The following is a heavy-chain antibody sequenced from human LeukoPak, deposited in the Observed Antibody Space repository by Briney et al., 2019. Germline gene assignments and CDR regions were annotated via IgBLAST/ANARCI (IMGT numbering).Heavy chain of an antibody. Sequence: SVKVSCKASGGTFSSYAISWVRQAPGQGLEWMGGIIPIFGTANYAQKFQGRVTITADESTSTAYMELSSLRSDDTAVYYCARLGYYDSSGYDDYWGQGTLVTVSS. J-gene: IGHJ4*02. CDR2: IIPIFGTA. V-gene: IGHV1-69*13. CDR3: ARLGYYDSSGYDDY. CDR1: GGTFSSYA. D-gene: IGHD3-22*01.